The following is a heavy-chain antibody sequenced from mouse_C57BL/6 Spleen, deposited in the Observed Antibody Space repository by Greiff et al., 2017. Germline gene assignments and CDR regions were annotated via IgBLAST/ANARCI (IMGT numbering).Heavy chain of an antibody. Sequence: QVQLQQSGPELVKPGASVKISCKASGYSFTSYYIHWVKQRPGQGLEWIGWIYPGSGNTKYNEKFKGKATLTADTSSSTAYMQLSSLTSEDSAVYYCAREVGRFYAMDYWGQGTSVTVSS. CDR3: AREVGRFYAMDY. V-gene: IGHV1-66*01. CDR2: IYPGSGNT. J-gene: IGHJ4*01. D-gene: IGHD1-1*02. CDR1: GYSFTSYY.